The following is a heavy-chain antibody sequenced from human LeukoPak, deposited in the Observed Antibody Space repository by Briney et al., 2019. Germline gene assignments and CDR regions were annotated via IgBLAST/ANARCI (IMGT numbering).Heavy chain of an antibody. D-gene: IGHD2-15*01. CDR1: GDSVSSNNAA. Sequence: SPTLSLPCAISGDSVSSNNAAWHWIRQSPSRGLEWLGRTYYRSKWYNDYAVSVKSRITINPDTSKNQFSLQLNSVTPEDTAVYYCARAGGYCSGGCCYHAVDYWGQGTLVTVSS. CDR2: TYYRSKWYN. CDR3: ARAGGYCSGGCCYHAVDY. J-gene: IGHJ4*02. V-gene: IGHV6-1*01.